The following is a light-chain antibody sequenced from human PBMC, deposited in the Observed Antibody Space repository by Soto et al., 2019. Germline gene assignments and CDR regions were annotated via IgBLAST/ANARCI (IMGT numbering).Light chain of an antibody. Sequence: DIQMTQSPSTLSGSVGDRVTITCRASQTISSWLAWYQQKPGKAPKLLIYKASTLKSGVPSRFSGSGSGTEFTLTISSLQPDDFATYYCQQYDGSSRTFGQGTKVDIK. CDR2: KAS. CDR3: QQYDGSSRT. CDR1: QTISSW. V-gene: IGKV1-5*03. J-gene: IGKJ1*01.